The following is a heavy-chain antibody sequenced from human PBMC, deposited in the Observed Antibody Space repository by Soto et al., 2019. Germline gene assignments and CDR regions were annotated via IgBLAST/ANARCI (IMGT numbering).Heavy chain of an antibody. CDR3: ASGRLKTLDY. D-gene: IGHD6-19*01. Sequence: PSETLSLTCTVSGGSISSYYWSWIRQPPGKGLEWIGYIYYSGSTNYNPSLKSRVTISVDTSKNQFSLKLSSVTAADTAVYYCASGRLKTLDYWGQGTLVTVSS. J-gene: IGHJ4*02. V-gene: IGHV4-59*01. CDR1: GGSISSYY. CDR2: IYYSGST.